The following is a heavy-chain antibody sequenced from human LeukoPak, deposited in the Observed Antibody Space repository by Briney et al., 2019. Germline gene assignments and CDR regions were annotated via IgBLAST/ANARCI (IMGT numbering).Heavy chain of an antibody. CDR2: ISSSSSYI. D-gene: IGHD3-10*01. CDR1: GFTFSSYS. J-gene: IGHJ4*02. V-gene: IGHV3-21*01. Sequence: GGSLRLSCAASGFTFSSYSMNWVRQAPGKGLEWVSSISSSSSYIYYADSVKGRFTISRDNAKNSLYLQMNSLRAEDTAVCYCARDLGDANFDYWGQGTLVTVSS. CDR3: ARDLGDANFDY.